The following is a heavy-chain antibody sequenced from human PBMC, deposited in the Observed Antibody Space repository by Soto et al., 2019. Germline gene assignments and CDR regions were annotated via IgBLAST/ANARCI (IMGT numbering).Heavy chain of an antibody. Sequence: ASVKVSCKASGYTFTSYDINCVRQSTVQWLDWMGCMNPNSGNTGYAQKFQGRVTMTRNTSISTAYMELSSLRSEDTAVYYCARVGTYYDFWSGYSRGYYYYGMDVWGQGTTVTVSS. D-gene: IGHD3-3*01. V-gene: IGHV1-8*01. CDR3: ARVGTYYDFWSGYSRGYYYYGMDV. CDR1: GYTFTSYD. CDR2: MNPNSGNT. J-gene: IGHJ6*02.